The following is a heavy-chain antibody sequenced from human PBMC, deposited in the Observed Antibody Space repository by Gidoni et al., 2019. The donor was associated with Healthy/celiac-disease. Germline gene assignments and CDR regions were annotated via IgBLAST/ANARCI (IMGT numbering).Heavy chain of an antibody. CDR3: AREIEYSSSPLVPDTAQDAFDI. J-gene: IGHJ3*02. CDR1: GFTFSSYS. D-gene: IGHD6-6*01. CDR2: ISYDGSNK. Sequence: QVQLVESGGGVVQPGRSLRLSCSASGFTFSSYSMHWFRQAPGKGLEWVAVISYDGSNKYYADSVKGRFTISRDNSKNTLYLQMNSLRAEDTAVYYCAREIEYSSSPLVPDTAQDAFDIWGQGTMVTVSS. V-gene: IGHV3-30-3*01.